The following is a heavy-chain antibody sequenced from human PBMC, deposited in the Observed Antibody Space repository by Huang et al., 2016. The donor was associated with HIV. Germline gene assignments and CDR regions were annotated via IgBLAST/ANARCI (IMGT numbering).Heavy chain of an antibody. V-gene: IGHV4-34*01. D-gene: IGHD3-16*01. CDR3: ARGRGDARGFLGLDF. Sequence: QVQLHQWGAGLLKPSETLSLTCAVYGGSFSGPNWTWIRQTPGKGLEWIGEINHSGRTNYSPSLKRRGTISLDTSKTQFSLRLRSVIAADTAVYYCARGRGDARGFLGLDFWGQGTLVTVSS. J-gene: IGHJ4*02. CDR1: GGSFSGPN. CDR2: INHSGRT.